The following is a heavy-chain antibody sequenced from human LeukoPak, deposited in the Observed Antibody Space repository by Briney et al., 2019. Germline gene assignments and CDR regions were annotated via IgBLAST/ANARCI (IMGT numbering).Heavy chain of an antibody. CDR3: AREPPRGAAGFYTFDI. D-gene: IGHD6-13*01. Sequence: PGASVKVSCKASGYTFTSYYMHWVRQAPGQGLEWMGIINPSGGSTSYAQKFQGRVTMTRDTSISTAYMELSRLRSDDTAVYYCAREPPRGAAGFYTFDIWGQGTMVTVSS. CDR2: INPSGGST. V-gene: IGHV1-46*01. CDR1: GYTFTSYY. J-gene: IGHJ3*02.